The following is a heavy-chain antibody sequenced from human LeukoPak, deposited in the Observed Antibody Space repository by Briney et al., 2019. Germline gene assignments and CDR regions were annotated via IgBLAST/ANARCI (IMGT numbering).Heavy chain of an antibody. CDR3: ARSLAYCGGDCYFDY. V-gene: IGHV1-69*01. J-gene: IGHJ4*02. CDR1: GGTFSSYA. D-gene: IGHD2-21*02. CDR2: IIPIFGTA. Sequence: GASVKVSCKASGGTFSSYAISWVRQAHGQGLEWMGGIIPIFGTANYAQKFQGRVTITADESTSTAYMELSSLRSEDTAVYYCARSLAYCGGDCYFDYWGQGTLVTVSS.